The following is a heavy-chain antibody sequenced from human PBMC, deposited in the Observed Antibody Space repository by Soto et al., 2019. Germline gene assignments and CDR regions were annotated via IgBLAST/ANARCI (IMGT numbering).Heavy chain of an antibody. Sequence: GESLKICCRGAEYSCTNYWSSWVRQMPGKGLEWMGRIDPSDSYTNYSPSFQGHVTMSADKSISTAYLQWSSLKASDTAMYYCARLIPYSSDYGMDVWGQATTVTVSS. CDR3: ARLIPYSSDYGMDV. CDR1: EYSCTNYW. CDR2: IDPSDSYT. V-gene: IGHV5-10-1*01. D-gene: IGHD6-25*01. J-gene: IGHJ6*02.